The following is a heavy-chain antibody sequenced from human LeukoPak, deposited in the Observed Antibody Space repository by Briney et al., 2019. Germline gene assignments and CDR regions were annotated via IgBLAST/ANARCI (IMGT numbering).Heavy chain of an antibody. CDR2: IYYSGTT. CDR1: SGSISSYY. J-gene: IGHJ6*03. V-gene: IGHV4-59*01. CDR3: ARVSWFPGTSYYYMDV. D-gene: IGHD1-1*01. Sequence: PSETLPLTCTVSSGSISSYYWSWIRQPPGKGLEWLGYIYYSGTTNYNPSLKSRVTISVDTSKNQFSLKLSSVTAADTAVYYCARVSWFPGTSYYYMDVWGKGTTVTVSS.